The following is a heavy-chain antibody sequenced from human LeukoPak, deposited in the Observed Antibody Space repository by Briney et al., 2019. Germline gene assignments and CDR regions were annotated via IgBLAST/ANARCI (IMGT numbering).Heavy chain of an antibody. CDR3: ARFDDYGDYSRAFDI. Sequence: ASVKDSCKASGYTFTSYYMHWVRQAPGQGLEWMGWINPNSGGTNYAQKFQGRVTMTRDTSISTAYMELSRLRSDDTAVYYCARFDDYGDYSRAFDIWGQGTMVTVSS. D-gene: IGHD4-17*01. V-gene: IGHV1-2*02. CDR2: INPNSGGT. J-gene: IGHJ3*02. CDR1: GYTFTSYY.